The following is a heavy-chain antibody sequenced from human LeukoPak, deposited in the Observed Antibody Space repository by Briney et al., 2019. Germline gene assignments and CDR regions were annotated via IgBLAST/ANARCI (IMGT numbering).Heavy chain of an antibody. CDR2: INQGGSEK. Sequence: GGSLRLSCAASGFSFSSYWMSWVRQAPGKGLEWVANINQGGSEKYYVDSVKGRLTISRDNAKYSLYLQMNSLRAEDTAVYYCARVLSAAIHFYYYYYMDVWGKGTTVTISS. J-gene: IGHJ6*03. V-gene: IGHV3-7*01. CDR1: GFSFSSYW. CDR3: ARVLSAAIHFYYYYYMDV. D-gene: IGHD2-2*01.